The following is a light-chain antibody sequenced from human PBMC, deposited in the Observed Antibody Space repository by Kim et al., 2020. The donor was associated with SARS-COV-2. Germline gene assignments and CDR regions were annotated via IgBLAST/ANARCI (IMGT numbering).Light chain of an antibody. CDR2: GAS. Sequence: ASVGDRVTISCRASQTIGRYLNWYQQKPGKAPKLLIYGASTLQSGVPSRFSGSGSGTDFTLTISSLQPEDFAAYFCQQSYGDPRTFGQGTKVDIK. J-gene: IGKJ1*01. CDR3: QQSYGDPRT. V-gene: IGKV1-39*01. CDR1: QTIGRY.